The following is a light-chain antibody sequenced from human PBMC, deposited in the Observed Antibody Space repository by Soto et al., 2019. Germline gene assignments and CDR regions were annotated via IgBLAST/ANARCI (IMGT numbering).Light chain of an antibody. V-gene: IGLV1-40*01. Sequence: QSVLTQPPSVSGAPGQRVIISCTGTSSNIGANYDVHWYRQLPGTAPKLLIYGNSNRPSGVPDRFSGSKSGTSASLAIIGLQAEDEADYYCQSYDTSLSGVVFGGGTKLTVL. CDR2: GNS. CDR3: QSYDTSLSGVV. J-gene: IGLJ3*02. CDR1: SSNIGANYD.